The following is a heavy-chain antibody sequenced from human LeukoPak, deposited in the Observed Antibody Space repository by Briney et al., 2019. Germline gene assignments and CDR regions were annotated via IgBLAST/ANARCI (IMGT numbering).Heavy chain of an antibody. CDR2: INTDGSST. D-gene: IGHD3-10*01. V-gene: IGHV3-74*03. J-gene: IGHJ4*02. CDR1: GFAFSSYW. Sequence: GGSLRLSCEASGFAFSSYWMHWVRQVPGKGLEWVSGINTDGSSTTYADSVKGRFTISRDNAKNTLYLQMSSLRAEDTAVYYCATYGTSGFDYWGQGTLVTVSS. CDR3: ATYGTSGFDY.